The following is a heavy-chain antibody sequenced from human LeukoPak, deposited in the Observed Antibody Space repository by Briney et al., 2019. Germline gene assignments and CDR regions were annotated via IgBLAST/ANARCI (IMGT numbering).Heavy chain of an antibody. J-gene: IGHJ4*02. CDR3: ARVNYYNSGGYPDY. D-gene: IGHD3-22*01. V-gene: IGHV4-61*01. CDR2: IYYSGST. Sequence: PSETLSLTCAVSGGSVSIGSYCWSWIRQPPGKGLEWIGYIYYSGSTNYNPSLKSRVTISVDTSKNQFSLRLSSVTAADTVVYYCARVNYYNSGGYPDYWGQGTLVTVSS. CDR1: GGSVSIGSYC.